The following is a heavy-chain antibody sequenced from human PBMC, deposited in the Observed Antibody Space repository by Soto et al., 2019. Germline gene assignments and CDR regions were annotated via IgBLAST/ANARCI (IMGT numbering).Heavy chain of an antibody. CDR2: MNPNSGNT. Sequence: QVKLVQSGAEVKKPGASVKVSCKASGYTFTSYDINWVRQATGQGLEWMGWMNPNSGNTGYAQKFQGRVTMTRNTSKGRAYMELSSLRSEDTAVYYGARGGGRYYGMDVWGQGTTVTVSS. CDR3: ARGGGRYYGMDV. CDR1: GYTFTSYD. V-gene: IGHV1-8*01. D-gene: IGHD1-26*01. J-gene: IGHJ6*02.